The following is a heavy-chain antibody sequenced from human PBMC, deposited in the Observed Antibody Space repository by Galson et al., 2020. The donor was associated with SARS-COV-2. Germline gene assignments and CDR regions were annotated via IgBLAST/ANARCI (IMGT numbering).Heavy chain of an antibody. V-gene: IGHV4-31*03. CDR2: IYYSGST. Sequence: SQTLSLTCTVSGGSISSGGYYWSWIRQHPGKGLEWIGYIYYSGSTYYNPSLKSRVTISVDTSKNQFSLKLSSVTAADTAVYYCARDRKGDSGYVFDPWGQGTLVTVSS. CDR1: GGSISSGGYY. CDR3: ARDRKGDSGYVFDP. D-gene: IGHD5-12*01. J-gene: IGHJ5*02.